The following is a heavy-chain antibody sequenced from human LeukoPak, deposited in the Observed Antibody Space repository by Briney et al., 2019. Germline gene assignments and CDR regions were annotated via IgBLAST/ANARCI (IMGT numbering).Heavy chain of an antibody. CDR3: ARVAYGYTSSWYYFDY. J-gene: IGHJ4*02. V-gene: IGHV1-2*02. Sequence: GASVKVSCTASGYTFTGYYMHWVRQAPGQGLEWMGWINPNSGGTNYAQKFQGRVTMTRDTSISTAYMELSRLRSDDTAVYYCARVAYGYTSSWYYFDYWGRGTLVTVSS. CDR2: INPNSGGT. D-gene: IGHD6-13*01. CDR1: GYTFTGYY.